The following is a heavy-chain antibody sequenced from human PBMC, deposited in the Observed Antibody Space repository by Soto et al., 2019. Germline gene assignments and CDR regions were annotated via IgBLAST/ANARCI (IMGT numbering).Heavy chain of an antibody. CDR1: GYSFTNYW. CDR3: ARVSGYDPYYYYYYGMDV. CDR2: IYPGDSRT. Sequence: PGESLKISCKDSGYSFTNYWIAWVRQMPGKGLEWMGIIYPGDSRTRYSPSFQGQVTISVDKSISTVYLQWSSLKASDTAMYYCARVSGYDPYYYYYYGMDVWGQGTTVTVS. V-gene: IGHV5-51*01. D-gene: IGHD5-12*01. J-gene: IGHJ6*02.